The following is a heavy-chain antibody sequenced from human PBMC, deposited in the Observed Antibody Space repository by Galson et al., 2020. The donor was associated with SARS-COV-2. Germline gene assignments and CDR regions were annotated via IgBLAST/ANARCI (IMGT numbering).Heavy chain of an antibody. CDR3: GHKRGGYYSRYYFDF. CDR2: VYWHGDA. CDR1: GVSLSTGGMG. D-gene: IGHD3-22*01. J-gene: IGHJ4*02. Sequence: SGPTLVQPTKALTLTCTFSGVSLSTGGMGVAWIRQPPGKALERLAIVYWHGDARHSPSLQSRLTITKDTSKNQVVLTMTNMDPVDTATYYCGHKRGGYYSRYYFDFWGQGTLVTVSS. V-gene: IGHV2-5*01.